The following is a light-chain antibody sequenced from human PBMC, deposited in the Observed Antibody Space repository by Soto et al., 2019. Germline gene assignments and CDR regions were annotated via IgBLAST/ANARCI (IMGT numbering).Light chain of an antibody. V-gene: IGKV1-5*01. CDR3: QQYNGYPWT. Sequence: DIQMTQSPSTLSASVGDRVTITCRASQSISSWVAWYQQKPGKAPQLLIYDASSLQSGVPSRFSGSGSGTEFTLTISSLQPDDFAAYFCQQYNGYPWTFGQGTKVEVK. CDR1: QSISSW. CDR2: DAS. J-gene: IGKJ1*01.